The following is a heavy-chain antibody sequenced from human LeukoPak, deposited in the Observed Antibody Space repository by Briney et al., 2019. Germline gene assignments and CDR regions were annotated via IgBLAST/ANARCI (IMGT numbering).Heavy chain of an antibody. CDR3: AREAWAGTLSGWFDP. D-gene: IGHD1-7*01. Sequence: SQTLSLTRTVSGGSISRGAYYWSWIRQVPGKGLEWIAYIFSSGSTSYNPSLRSRVTVSFDSSKNQFFLNLSSVTAADTAVYYCAREAWAGTLSGWFDPWGQGTLVTVSS. CDR1: GGSISRGAYY. V-gene: IGHV4-31*03. CDR2: IFSSGST. J-gene: IGHJ5*02.